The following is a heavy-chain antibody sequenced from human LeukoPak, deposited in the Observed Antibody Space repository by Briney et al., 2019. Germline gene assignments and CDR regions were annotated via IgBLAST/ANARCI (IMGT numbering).Heavy chain of an antibody. D-gene: IGHD5-12*01. Sequence: PGGSLRLSCAASGFSFSTSSMNWVRQAPGKGLEWISYISSSGSTIYYADSVKGRFTISRDNAKNSLYLQMNSLRAEDTAVYYCARERGFADYWGQGTLVTVSS. CDR2: ISSSGSTI. V-gene: IGHV3-48*04. J-gene: IGHJ4*02. CDR1: GFSFSTSS. CDR3: ARERGFADY.